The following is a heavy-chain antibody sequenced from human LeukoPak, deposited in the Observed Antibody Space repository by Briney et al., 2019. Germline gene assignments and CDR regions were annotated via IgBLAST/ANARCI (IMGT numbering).Heavy chain of an antibody. Sequence: SETLSLTCTVSGGSIGSYYWSWIRQPPGKGLEWIGYIYYSGGTKYNPSLKSRVTISLDTSKNQFSLKLSSVTAADTAVYYCARHSPYYYYYYMDVWGKGTTVTVSS. CDR2: IYYSGGT. CDR1: GGSIGSYY. CDR3: ARHSPYYYYYYMDV. J-gene: IGHJ6*03. V-gene: IGHV4-59*08.